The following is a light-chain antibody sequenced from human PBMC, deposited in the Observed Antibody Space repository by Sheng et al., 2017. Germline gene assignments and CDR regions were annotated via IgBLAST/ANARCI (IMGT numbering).Light chain of an antibody. CDR2: KNT. CDR1: RSSIGNNY. CDR3: ATWDDSLREWV. V-gene: IGLV1-47*01. J-gene: IGLJ3*02. Sequence: QSVLTQPPSASGTPGQRVTISCSGGRSSIGNNYVYWYQHLPGTAPKLLIYKNTQRPLGVPDDSLAPSLAPQPPWPSVASGPRTEADYYCATWDDSLREWVFGGGTKLTVL.